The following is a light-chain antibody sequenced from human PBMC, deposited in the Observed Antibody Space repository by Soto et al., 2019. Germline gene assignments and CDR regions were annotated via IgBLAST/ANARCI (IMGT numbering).Light chain of an antibody. V-gene: IGKV1-39*01. CDR2: AAS. Sequence: DIQMTQSPSTLSASVGDRVTITCRASQSIGSSLAWYQQKPGKAPKLLIYAASSLQSGVPSRFSGSGSGTDFTLTISSLQPEDFATYYCQQSYSTLTWTFGQGTKVDI. CDR3: QQSYSTLTWT. J-gene: IGKJ1*01. CDR1: QSIGSS.